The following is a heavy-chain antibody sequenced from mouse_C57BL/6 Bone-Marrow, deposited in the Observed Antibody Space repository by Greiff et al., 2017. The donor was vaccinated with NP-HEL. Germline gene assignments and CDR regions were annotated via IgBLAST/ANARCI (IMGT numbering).Heavy chain of an antibody. CDR3: ARGDDGYPYYFDY. Sequence: QVQLQQPGAELVKPGASVKLSCKASGYTFTSYWMHWVKQRPGQGLEWIGMIHPNSGSTNYNEKFKSKATLTVDKSSSTAYMQLSSLTSDDSAVYYCARGDDGYPYYFDYWGQGTTLTVSS. J-gene: IGHJ2*01. V-gene: IGHV1-64*01. CDR2: IHPNSGST. CDR1: GYTFTSYW. D-gene: IGHD2-3*01.